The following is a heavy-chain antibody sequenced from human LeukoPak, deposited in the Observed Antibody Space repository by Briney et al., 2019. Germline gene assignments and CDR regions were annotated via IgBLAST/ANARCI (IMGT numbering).Heavy chain of an antibody. D-gene: IGHD1-26*01. V-gene: IGHV3-21*01. J-gene: IGHJ3*02. Sequence: GGSLRLSCAASGFTFSSYSMNWVRQAPGKGLEWVSSISSSSYIYYADSVKGRFTISRDNAKNSLYLQMNSLRAEDTAVYYCARDSGGVGATNAFDIWGQGTMVTASS. CDR1: GFTFSSYS. CDR3: ARDSGGVGATNAFDI. CDR2: ISSSSYI.